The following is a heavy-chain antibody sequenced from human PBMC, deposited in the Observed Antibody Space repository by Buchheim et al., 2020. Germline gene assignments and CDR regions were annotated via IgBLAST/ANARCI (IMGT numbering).Heavy chain of an antibody. J-gene: IGHJ4*02. CDR2: IYHSGST. V-gene: IGHV4-38-2*01. CDR3: ARSRSSRAVDY. CDR1: GYSISSGFY. Sequence: QVQLRESGPGLVKPSETLSLTCAVSGYSISSGFYWGWIRQPPGKGLEWIGSIYHSGSTYYNPSLKSRVLMSVDTSNNQFSLKLDSVAAADTAIYYCARSRSSRAVDYWGQGSL. D-gene: IGHD3-10*01.